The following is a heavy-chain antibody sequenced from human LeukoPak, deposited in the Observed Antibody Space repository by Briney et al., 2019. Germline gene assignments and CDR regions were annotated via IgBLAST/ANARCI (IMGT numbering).Heavy chain of an antibody. D-gene: IGHD3-10*01. Sequence: SETLSLTCTVSGGSISSYYWSWIRQPPGKGLEWIGYIYYSGSTNYNPSLKSRVTISVDTSKNQFSLKLSSVTAADTAVYYCARDRSDYYGSGSHFDYWGQGTLVTASS. J-gene: IGHJ4*02. CDR2: IYYSGST. CDR3: ARDRSDYYGSGSHFDY. CDR1: GGSISSYY. V-gene: IGHV4-59*01.